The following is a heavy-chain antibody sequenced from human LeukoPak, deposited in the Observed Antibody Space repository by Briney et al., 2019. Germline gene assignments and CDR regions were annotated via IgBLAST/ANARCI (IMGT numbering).Heavy chain of an antibody. V-gene: IGHV4-39*07. J-gene: IGHJ6*03. Sequence: PSETLSLTCTVSGGSFSSSSYYWGWIRQPPGKGLEWIGSIYYSGSTYYNPSLKSRVTISVDTSKNQFSLKLSSVTAADTAVYYCARVGSSSYYYYYYMDVWGKGTTVTVSS. D-gene: IGHD6-6*01. CDR1: GGSFSSSSYY. CDR2: IYYSGST. CDR3: ARVGSSSYYYYYYMDV.